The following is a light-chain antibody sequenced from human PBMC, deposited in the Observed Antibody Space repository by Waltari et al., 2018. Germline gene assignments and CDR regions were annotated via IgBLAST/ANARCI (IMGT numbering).Light chain of an antibody. CDR3: ASYIGRNIRV. Sequence: QSALTQPASVFGSPGQSITIPCSGSSSDLGAYALVSWYQQHPGKAPKLMTYDVSKRPSGVSDRFSGSKSGNTASLTISGLQAEDEADYYCASYIGRNIRVFGTGTMVTVL. CDR2: DVS. CDR1: SSDLGAYAL. J-gene: IGLJ1*01. V-gene: IGLV2-14*01.